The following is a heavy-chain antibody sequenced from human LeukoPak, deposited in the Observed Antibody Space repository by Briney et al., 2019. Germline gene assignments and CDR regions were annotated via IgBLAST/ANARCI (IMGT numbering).Heavy chain of an antibody. D-gene: IGHD2-2*01. Sequence: GGSLRLSCAASGFTFSSYGMSWVRQAPGKGLEWVSAISGSGGSTYYADSVKGRFTISRDNSKNTLYLQMNSLRADDTAVYYCAKDGVVVPAAQFDYWGQGTLVTVSS. J-gene: IGHJ4*02. CDR2: ISGSGGST. CDR3: AKDGVVVPAAQFDY. V-gene: IGHV3-23*01. CDR1: GFTFSSYG.